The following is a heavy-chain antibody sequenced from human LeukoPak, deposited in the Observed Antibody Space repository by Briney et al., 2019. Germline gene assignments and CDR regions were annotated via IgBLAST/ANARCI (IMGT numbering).Heavy chain of an antibody. V-gene: IGHV3-30*18. Sequence: GGSLRLSCAASGFTFSSYGMHWVRQAPGGGLEWVAVISYDGSNTYYADSVKGRFTISRDNSKNTLYLQMNSLRAEDTAVYYCAKDKCSSTSCYHDYWGQGTLVTVSS. D-gene: IGHD2-2*01. J-gene: IGHJ4*02. CDR3: AKDKCSSTSCYHDY. CDR1: GFTFSSYG. CDR2: ISYDGSNT.